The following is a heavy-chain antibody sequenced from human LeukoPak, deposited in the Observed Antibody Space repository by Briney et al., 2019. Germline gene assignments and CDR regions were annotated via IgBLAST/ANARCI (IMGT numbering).Heavy chain of an antibody. J-gene: IGHJ5*02. CDR2: IYTSGST. CDR3: ARDKAMVRGVIITDWSWFDP. CDR1: GGSISSGSYY. V-gene: IGHV4-61*02. D-gene: IGHD3-10*01. Sequence: SETLSLTCPVSGGSISSGSYYWSWIRQPAGKGLEWIGRIYTSGSTNYTPSLKSRATISVDTSKNQFSLKLSSVTAADTAVYYCARDKAMVRGVIITDWSWFDPWGQGTLVTVSS.